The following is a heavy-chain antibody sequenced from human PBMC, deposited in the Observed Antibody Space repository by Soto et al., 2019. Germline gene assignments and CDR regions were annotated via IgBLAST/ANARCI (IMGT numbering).Heavy chain of an antibody. D-gene: IGHD3-3*01. V-gene: IGHV4-4*02. Sequence: QVQLQESGPGLVKPSGTLSLTCAVSGGSISSSNWWSWVRQPPGKGLGWIGEIYHSGSTNYNPSLKSRVPISVDKSKNQFSLKLSSVTAADTAVYYCARSQADVDFWSGSYYYGMDVWGQGTTVTVSS. CDR1: GGSISSSNW. J-gene: IGHJ6*02. CDR3: ARSQADVDFWSGSYYYGMDV. CDR2: IYHSGST.